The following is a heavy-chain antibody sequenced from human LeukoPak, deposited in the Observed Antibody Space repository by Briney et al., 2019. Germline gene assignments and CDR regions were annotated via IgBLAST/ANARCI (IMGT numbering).Heavy chain of an antibody. CDR3: ARPSNDWSLDY. CDR2: IWPGDSAT. J-gene: IGHJ4*02. CDR1: GYSFTTYW. Sequence: GESLKISCKGSGYSFTTYWIPWVRQMPGKGPEWMGIIWPGDSATRYSPSFQGQVTFSVDKSISTAYLQCSSLKASDAAVYYCARPSNDWSLDYWGQGTLVTVSS. V-gene: IGHV5-51*01. D-gene: IGHD3-9*01.